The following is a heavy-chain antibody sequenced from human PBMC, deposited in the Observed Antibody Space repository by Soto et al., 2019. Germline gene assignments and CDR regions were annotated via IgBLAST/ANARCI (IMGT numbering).Heavy chain of an antibody. J-gene: IGHJ4*02. V-gene: IGHV3-23*01. CDR3: AKLYYDSSGYYHFDY. D-gene: IGHD3-22*01. Sequence: GSLRLSCAASGFTFSSYAMSWVRQAPGKGLEWVSAISGSGGSTYYADSVKGRFTISRDNSKNTLYLQMNSLRAEDTAVYYCAKLYYDSSGYYHFDYWGQGTLVTVSS. CDR2: ISGSGGST. CDR1: GFTFSSYA.